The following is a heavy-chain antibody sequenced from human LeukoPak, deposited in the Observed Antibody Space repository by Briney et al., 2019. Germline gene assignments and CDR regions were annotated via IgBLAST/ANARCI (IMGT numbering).Heavy chain of an antibody. D-gene: IGHD2-15*01. CDR3: ARESGEIGRSMDV. V-gene: IGHV4-4*07. CDR2: TYTSGTT. Sequence: SSETLSLTCTVSGGSISSYYWSWIRQPAGKGLEWIGRTYTSGTTNYNTSLMSRVTLSLDTSKNQFSLKLTSVTAADTAVYYCARESGEIGRSMDVWGKGTPVTVSS. J-gene: IGHJ6*03. CDR1: GGSISSYY.